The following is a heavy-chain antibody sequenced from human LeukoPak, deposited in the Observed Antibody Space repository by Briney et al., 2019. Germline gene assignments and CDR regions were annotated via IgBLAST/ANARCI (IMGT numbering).Heavy chain of an antibody. J-gene: IGHJ4*02. Sequence: SETQSLTCSVSGGSISNYYWSWIRQPPGKGLEWIGYFHFSGRINYNPSLKSRVTISVDTSKNQLFLQLTSVTAADTAVYYCAKSPYSSGWYATDYWGQGTLVTVSS. CDR3: AKSPYSSGWYATDY. CDR1: GGSISNYY. V-gene: IGHV4-59*01. D-gene: IGHD6-19*01. CDR2: FHFSGRI.